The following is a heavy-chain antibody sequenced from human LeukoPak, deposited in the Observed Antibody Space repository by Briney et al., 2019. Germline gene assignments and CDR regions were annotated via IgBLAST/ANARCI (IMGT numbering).Heavy chain of an antibody. Sequence: PEASVKVSCKASGYTFISYYIHWVRQAPGQGLEWMGIINPRGGSTTYAQKFQGRVTMTRDTSTSTAYMEMSRLTSDDTAVYYCARDAHNGYEFHDWFDPWGQGALVTVSS. J-gene: IGHJ5*02. CDR2: INPRGGST. D-gene: IGHD5-12*01. CDR3: ARDAHNGYEFHDWFDP. V-gene: IGHV1-46*01. CDR1: GYTFISYY.